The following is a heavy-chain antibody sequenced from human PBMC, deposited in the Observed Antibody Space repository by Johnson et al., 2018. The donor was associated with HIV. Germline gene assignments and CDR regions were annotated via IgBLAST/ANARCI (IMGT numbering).Heavy chain of an antibody. J-gene: IGHJ3*02. CDR1: GFTFSSYG. V-gene: IGHV3-30*02. D-gene: IGHD3-10*01. CDR2: IRYDGSNK. Sequence: QVRLVESGGGVVQPGGSLRLSCAASGFTFSSYGMHWVRHAPGKGLEWVAFIRYDGSNKYYADSVKGRFTISRDNSKNTLYLQMNSLRTEDTAVYYCARGLLWFGELLEAFDIWGQGTMVTVSS. CDR3: ARGLLWFGELLEAFDI.